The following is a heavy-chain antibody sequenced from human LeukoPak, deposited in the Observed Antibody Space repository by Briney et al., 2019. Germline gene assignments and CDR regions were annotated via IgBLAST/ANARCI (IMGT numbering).Heavy chain of an antibody. CDR3: ARDPSYYYDSSGYFDY. V-gene: IGHV3-21*01. Sequence: PGGSLRLSCAASGFTFSSYSMNWVRQAPGKGLEWVSSISSSSSYIYYADSVKGRFIISRDNAKNSLYLQMNSLRAEDTAVCYCARDPSYYYDSSGYFDYWGQGTLVTVSS. CDR1: GFTFSSYS. CDR2: ISSSSSYI. D-gene: IGHD3-22*01. J-gene: IGHJ4*02.